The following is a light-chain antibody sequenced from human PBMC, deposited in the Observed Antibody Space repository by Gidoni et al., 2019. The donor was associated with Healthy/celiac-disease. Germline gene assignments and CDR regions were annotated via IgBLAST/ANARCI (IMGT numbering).Light chain of an antibody. J-gene: IGKJ2*01. V-gene: IGKV3-15*01. CDR2: GAS. CDR1: QSVRSN. CDR3: QQYNNWPLMYT. Sequence: EIGMTQSPATLSVSPGERATLSCRASQSVRSNLAWYQQKPGQAPRLLIYGASARATGIPARFSGSGSGTEFTLTLSSLQSEDFAVYSCQQYNNWPLMYTFGPGTKLEIK.